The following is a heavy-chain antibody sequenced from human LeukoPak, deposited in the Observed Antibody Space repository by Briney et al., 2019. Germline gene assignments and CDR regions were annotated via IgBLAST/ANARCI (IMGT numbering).Heavy chain of an antibody. Sequence: SETLSLTCTVSGGSISSYYWSWIRQPAGKGLEWIGRIYTSGSTNYNPSLKSRVTMSVDTFKNQFSLKLSSVTAADTAVYYCAREYQLLSQYYYYYYMDVWGKGTTVTVSS. V-gene: IGHV4-4*07. CDR3: AREYQLLSQYYYYYYMDV. J-gene: IGHJ6*03. D-gene: IGHD2-2*01. CDR2: IYTSGST. CDR1: GGSISSYY.